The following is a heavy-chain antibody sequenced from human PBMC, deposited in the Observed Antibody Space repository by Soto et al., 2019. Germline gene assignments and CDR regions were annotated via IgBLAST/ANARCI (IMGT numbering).Heavy chain of an antibody. V-gene: IGHV1-18*04. D-gene: IGHD5-12*01. J-gene: IGHJ5*01. CDR3: AKDSKWLIINGNWFDS. CDR1: GYTFINYG. CDR2: ISGSNGAT. Sequence: QVQLVQSGAEVKKPGASVKVSCKFSGYTFINYGMTWVRQAPGQGLEWMGWISGSNGATNYAQRFQGRVTLTADTSTNTADMELRSLRLDDTAVYYCAKDSKWLIINGNWFDSWGQGTLVTVSS.